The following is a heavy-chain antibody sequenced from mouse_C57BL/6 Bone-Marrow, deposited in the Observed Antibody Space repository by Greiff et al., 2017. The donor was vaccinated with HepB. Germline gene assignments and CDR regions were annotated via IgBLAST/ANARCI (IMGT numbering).Heavy chain of an antibody. CDR3: ARWGSYDGYYYWYFDV. V-gene: IGHV1-63*01. D-gene: IGHD2-3*01. Sequence: QVQLQQSGAELVRPGTSVKMSCKASGYTFTNYWIGWAKQRPGHGLEWIGDIYPGGGYTNYNEKFKGKATLTADKSSSTAYMQFSSLTSEDSAIYYCARWGSYDGYYYWYFDVWGTGTTVTVSS. CDR1: GYTFTNYW. CDR2: IYPGGGYT. J-gene: IGHJ1*03.